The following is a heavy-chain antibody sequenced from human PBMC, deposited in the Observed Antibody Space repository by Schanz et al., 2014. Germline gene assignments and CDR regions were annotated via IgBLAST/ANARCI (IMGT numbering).Heavy chain of an antibody. J-gene: IGHJ4*02. D-gene: IGHD6-19*01. CDR2: VFYTGTT. V-gene: IGHV4-39*01. Sequence: QLQLQESGPGLVKPSETLSLICSVSGGSINSNSYYWGWIRQPPGKGLEWIGNVFYTGTTYTNPPLRSRLPLPVDTSNNHFPLKLTSVTAADTAVYFCARHGPLAGIPLDYWGRGTLVTVSS. CDR3: ARHGPLAGIPLDY. CDR1: GGSINSNSYY.